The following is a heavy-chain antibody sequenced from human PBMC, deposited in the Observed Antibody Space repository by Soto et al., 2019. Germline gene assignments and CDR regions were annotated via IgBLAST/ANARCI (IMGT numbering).Heavy chain of an antibody. CDR2: ISAYNGNT. CDR3: ARDHTKSMLRSYYYGMDV. CDR1: GYTFTSYG. J-gene: IGHJ6*02. Sequence: ASGKVSCKASGYTFTSYGISWVRQAPGQGLEWMGWISAYNGNTNYAQKLQGRVTMTTDTSTSTAYMELRSLRSDDTAVYYCARDHTKSMLRSYYYGMDVWGQWTTVTDSS. D-gene: IGHD2-15*01. V-gene: IGHV1-18*04.